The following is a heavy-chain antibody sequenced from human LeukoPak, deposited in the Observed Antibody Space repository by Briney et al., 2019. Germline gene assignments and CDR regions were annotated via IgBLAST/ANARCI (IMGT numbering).Heavy chain of an antibody. V-gene: IGHV4-39*01. CDR2: IFYSGST. D-gene: IGHD3-10*01. J-gene: IGHJ4*02. Sequence: PSETLSLTCTVSGGSISTSNYYWGWIRQPPGKGLEWIGNIFYSGSTYYSPSLKSRVAISVDTSKNQFSLKLSSVTAADTAVYYCALGIWFGELSTIDYWGQGTLVTVSS. CDR3: ALGIWFGELSTIDY. CDR1: GGSISTSNYY.